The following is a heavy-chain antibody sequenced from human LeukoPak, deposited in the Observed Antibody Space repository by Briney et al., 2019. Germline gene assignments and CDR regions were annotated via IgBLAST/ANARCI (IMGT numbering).Heavy chain of an antibody. Sequence: SVKLSCKASGGTFSRYAISWVRRAPGQRLGVMRGFIPIFGPANHAQKFQGRVTITSAESRSRAYSAGSSLRSDDTAVYYCARDYSGYDFFDYWGQGILVTVSS. CDR1: GGTFSRYA. D-gene: IGHD5-12*01. V-gene: IGHV1-69*13. CDR2: FIPIFGPA. CDR3: ARDYSGYDFFDY. J-gene: IGHJ4*02.